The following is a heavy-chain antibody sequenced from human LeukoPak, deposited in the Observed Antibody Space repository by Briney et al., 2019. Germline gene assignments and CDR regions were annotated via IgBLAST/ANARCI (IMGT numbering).Heavy chain of an antibody. Sequence: PGGSLRLSCAASGFTFSSYGMSWVRQAPGKGLEWVSAISGSGGSTYYADSVKGWFTISRDNSKNTLYLQMNGLRVEDTAVYYCARDLNWETYWGQGTLVSVSS. CDR3: ARDLNWETY. D-gene: IGHD7-27*01. V-gene: IGHV3-23*01. CDR1: GFTFSSYG. J-gene: IGHJ4*02. CDR2: ISGSGGST.